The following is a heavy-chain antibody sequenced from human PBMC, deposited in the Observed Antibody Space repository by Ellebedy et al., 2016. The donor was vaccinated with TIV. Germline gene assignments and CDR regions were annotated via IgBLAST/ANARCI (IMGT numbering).Heavy chain of an antibody. CDR1: GGTFSSCA. D-gene: IGHD3-9*01. V-gene: IGHV1-69*04. CDR2: VIPILGRP. Sequence: ASVKVSCKSSGGTFSSCAINWVRQAPGQGLEWMGRVIPILGRPDYAQSFQGRVTINADKSTGTPYLELSSLRSDDTAVYYCARDFRSPLRYFDWSSLDYWGQGTLVTVSS. CDR3: ARDFRSPLRYFDWSSLDY. J-gene: IGHJ4*02.